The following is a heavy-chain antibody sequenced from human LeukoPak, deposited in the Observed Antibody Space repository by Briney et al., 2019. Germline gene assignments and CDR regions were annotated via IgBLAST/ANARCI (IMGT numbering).Heavy chain of an antibody. CDR2: IHNSGST. CDR1: GSSISSHY. V-gene: IGHV4-59*08. Sequence: SETLSLTSTVAGSSISSHYWSWIRQPPGKGMESIGYIHNSGSTNYNPSLKSRVTISLDTSKNQFSLHLTSVTAADTAVYFCARDDYGVFDAFDVWGQGTVVTVSS. J-gene: IGHJ3*01. CDR3: ARDDYGVFDAFDV. D-gene: IGHD3-16*01.